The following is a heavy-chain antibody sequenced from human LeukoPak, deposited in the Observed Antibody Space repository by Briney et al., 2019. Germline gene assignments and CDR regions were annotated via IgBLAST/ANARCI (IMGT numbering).Heavy chain of an antibody. Sequence: HGGSLRLSSAASLFTLCSYWTTWVRQAPGQGLEWVANIKHDGGEKYYVDSVKGRFTISRDNARNSLYLQMNSLRAEDTAVYYCARDSPERGYSYGPLDNYFDYWGQGTLVTVSS. CDR3: ARDSPERGYSYGPLDNYFDY. D-gene: IGHD5-18*01. CDR2: IKHDGGEK. V-gene: IGHV3-7*01. CDR1: LFTLCSYW. J-gene: IGHJ4*02.